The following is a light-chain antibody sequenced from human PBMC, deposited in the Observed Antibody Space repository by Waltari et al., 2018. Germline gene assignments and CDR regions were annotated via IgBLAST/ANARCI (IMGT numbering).Light chain of an antibody. J-gene: IGLJ1*01. CDR1: SSDVGGYTY. Sequence: QSALTQPRSVSGSPGQSVTISCTGTSSDVGGYTYVSWYQQRPGQAPNLLIYHLTYRTAGGPDRCSGFKYDNPAYLTISVLQADDEADYYCCSYADGNTCHFETGTFVTVL. V-gene: IGLV2-11*01. CDR2: HLT. CDR3: CSYADGNTCH.